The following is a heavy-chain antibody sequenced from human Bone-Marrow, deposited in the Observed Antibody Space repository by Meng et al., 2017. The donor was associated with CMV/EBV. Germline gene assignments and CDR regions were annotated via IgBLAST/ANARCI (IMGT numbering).Heavy chain of an antibody. CDR3: AKDSGGEGDMDV. Sequence: GESLKISCAASGFTFSNYGMHWVRQAPGKGPEWVAFIRYDGSKEDYGDSVQGRLTISRDNSKNTLYLQMNSLRADDTALYYCAKDSGGEGDMDVWGQGTTVTVSS. CDR1: GFTFSNYG. D-gene: IGHD3-10*01. V-gene: IGHV3-30*02. J-gene: IGHJ6*02. CDR2: IRYDGSKE.